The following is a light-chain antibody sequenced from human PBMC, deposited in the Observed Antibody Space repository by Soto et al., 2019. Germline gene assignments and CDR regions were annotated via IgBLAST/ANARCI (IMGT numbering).Light chain of an antibody. J-gene: IGKJ1*01. Sequence: EIVLTQSPATLSLSPGEIATLSCRASQSVSSYLAWYQQKPGQAPRLLIYDASNRATGIPARFSGSGSGTDFTLTISSLEPEDFAVYYCQQRSNWPWTCGQGTKVDIK. CDR2: DAS. V-gene: IGKV3-11*01. CDR3: QQRSNWPWT. CDR1: QSVSSY.